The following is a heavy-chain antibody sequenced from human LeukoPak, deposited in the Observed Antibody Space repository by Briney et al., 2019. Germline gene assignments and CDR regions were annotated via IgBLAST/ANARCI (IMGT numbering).Heavy chain of an antibody. CDR3: ARHSGMDV. CDR1: GYTFTSYY. CDR2: INPTGGSA. Sequence: APVKVSCKASGYTFTSYYMHWVRQAPGQGLEWMGIINPTGGSADYAQKFQGRVTMTGDTSTSTVYMELSSLRSEDTAVYYCARHSGMDVWGKGTTVTVSS. J-gene: IGHJ6*04. V-gene: IGHV1-46*01.